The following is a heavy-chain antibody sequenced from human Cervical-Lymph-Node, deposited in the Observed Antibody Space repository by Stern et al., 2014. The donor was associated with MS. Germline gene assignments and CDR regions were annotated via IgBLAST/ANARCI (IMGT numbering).Heavy chain of an antibody. V-gene: IGHV1-2*02. J-gene: IGHJ4*02. Sequence: VQLVQSGAEVERPGASVKVSCKASGSTFTAYFLHWVRQAPGQGLEWMGWISPKTGSATYAQKFQDRVTMTRDTSINTGYMEVSSLRSDDTAVYYCARDRGSYSDYWGQGTLVAVSS. CDR2: ISPKTGSA. CDR1: GSTFTAYF. D-gene: IGHD1-26*01. CDR3: ARDRGSYSDY.